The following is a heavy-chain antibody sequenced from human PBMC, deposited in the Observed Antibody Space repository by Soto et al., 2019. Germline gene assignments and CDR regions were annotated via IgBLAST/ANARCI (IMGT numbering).Heavy chain of an antibody. CDR2: IYPGDSDT. V-gene: IGHV5-51*01. CDR1: GYSFTSYW. J-gene: IGHJ4*02. Sequence: PGESLKISCKGSGYSFTSYWIGWVRQMPGKGLEWMGIIYPGDSDTRYSPSFQGQVTISADKSISTAYLQWSSLKASDTAMYYCARLLLWFGELLPHGPLYYWDKGTQVTVSS. CDR3: ARLLLWFGELLPHGPLYY. D-gene: IGHD3-10*01.